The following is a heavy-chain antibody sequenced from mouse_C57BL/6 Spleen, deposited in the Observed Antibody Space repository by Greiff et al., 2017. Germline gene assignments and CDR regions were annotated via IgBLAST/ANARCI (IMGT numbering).Heavy chain of an antibody. J-gene: IGHJ3*01. V-gene: IGHV1-39*01. D-gene: IGHD1-1*01. CDR1: GYSFTDYN. Sequence: VQLQQSGPELVKPGASVKISCKASGYSFTDYNMNWVKQSNGKSLEWIGVINPNYGTTSYNQKFKGKATLTVDQSSSTAYMQLNSLTSECSAVYYCARWGYYGSSPGFAYWGQGTLVTVSA. CDR2: INPNYGTT. CDR3: ARWGYYGSSPGFAY.